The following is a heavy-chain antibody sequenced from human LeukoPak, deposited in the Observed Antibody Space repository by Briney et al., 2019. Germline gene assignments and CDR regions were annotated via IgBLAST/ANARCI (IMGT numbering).Heavy chain of an antibody. Sequence: GESLKISCKGSRYSFTSYWIGWVRQMPGKGLEWMGIIYPGDSDTRYSPSFRGQVTISADKSISSAYLQWSSLKASDTAMYYCARTMVREDFDYWGQGTLVTVSS. CDR3: ARTMVREDFDY. J-gene: IGHJ4*02. D-gene: IGHD3-10*01. V-gene: IGHV5-51*01. CDR1: RYSFTSYW. CDR2: IYPGDSDT.